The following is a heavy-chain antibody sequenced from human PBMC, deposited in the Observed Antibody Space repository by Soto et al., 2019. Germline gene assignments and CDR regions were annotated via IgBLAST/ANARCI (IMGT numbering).Heavy chain of an antibody. D-gene: IGHD5-18*01. Sequence: QVQLVQSGAEVKKPGSSVKVSCKASGGTFSSYAISWVRQAPGQGLEWMGGIIPIFGTANYAQKFQGRVTITADKSTSTAYMELSSLRSEDTAVYYCARVMGTAMAKPGASVDYWGQGTLVTVSS. CDR3: ARVMGTAMAKPGASVDY. CDR2: IIPIFGTA. J-gene: IGHJ4*02. V-gene: IGHV1-69*06. CDR1: GGTFSSYA.